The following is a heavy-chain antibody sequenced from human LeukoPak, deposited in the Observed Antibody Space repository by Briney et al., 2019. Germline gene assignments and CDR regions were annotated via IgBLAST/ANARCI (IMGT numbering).Heavy chain of an antibody. J-gene: IGHJ4*02. CDR3: ARQGSGGWYGDY. D-gene: IGHD6-19*01. V-gene: IGHV3-30*03. Sequence: PGRSRRLSCAASGFTFNNYAMHRVRQAPGRGLEWVAVISYDGTSKYYADSVKGRFTISRDNSKNTLYLQMNSLRAEDTAVYYCARQGSGGWYGDYWGQGALVTVSS. CDR2: ISYDGTSK. CDR1: GFTFNNYA.